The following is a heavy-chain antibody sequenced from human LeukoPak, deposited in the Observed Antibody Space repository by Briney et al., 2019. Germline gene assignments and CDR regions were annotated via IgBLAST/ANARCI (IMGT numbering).Heavy chain of an antibody. CDR3: ARGLVTDY. J-gene: IGHJ4*02. CDR1: GLTVSSNF. CDR2: IYSGGST. Sequence: GGSLTLAWSVSGLTVSSNFMSWVRQARGKGLEWVSFIYSGGSTYYADSVKDRFTIYRDNSKNMLYLQMNSLRVENTAVYYCARGLVTDYWGQGTLVTVSS. V-gene: IGHV3-66*01. D-gene: IGHD3-16*02.